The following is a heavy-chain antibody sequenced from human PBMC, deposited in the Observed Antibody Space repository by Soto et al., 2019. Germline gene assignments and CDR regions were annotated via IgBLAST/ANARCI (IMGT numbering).Heavy chain of an antibody. Sequence: EVQLLESGGGLVQPGGSLRLSCAASGFTFSSYAMSWVRQAPGKGLEWVSAISGSGGSTYYADSVKGRFTISRDNAKNTRYLQINSVTAEDTAVYCCAKDKLLRFLEWLLSAFDYWGQGTLVTVSS. V-gene: IGHV3-23*01. CDR3: AKDKLLRFLEWLLSAFDY. CDR1: GFTFSSYA. D-gene: IGHD3-3*01. J-gene: IGHJ4*02. CDR2: ISGSGGST.